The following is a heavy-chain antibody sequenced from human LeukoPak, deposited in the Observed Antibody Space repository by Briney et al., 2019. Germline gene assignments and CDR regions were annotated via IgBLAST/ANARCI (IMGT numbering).Heavy chain of an antibody. V-gene: IGHV1-69*04. Sequence: SVKVSCKASGGTFSSYAISWVRQAPGQGLEWMGRIIPILGIANYAQKFQGRVTITADKSTSTAYMELSSLRSEDTAVYYCARGRGVIFNWFDPWGQGTLVTVSS. D-gene: IGHD3-10*01. J-gene: IGHJ5*02. CDR3: ARGRGVIFNWFDP. CDR1: GGTFSSYA. CDR2: IIPILGIA.